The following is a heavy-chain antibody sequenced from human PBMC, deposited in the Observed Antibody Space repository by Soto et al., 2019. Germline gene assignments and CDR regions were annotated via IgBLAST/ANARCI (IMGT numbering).Heavy chain of an antibody. D-gene: IGHD3-9*01. J-gene: IGHJ4*02. V-gene: IGHV4-59*01. CDR2: VYYTGST. CDR3: AKDLGYDILTGFLGY. CDR1: GGSISNSY. Sequence: SETLSLTCTVSGGSISNSYWSWIRQPPGKGLEWIGYVYYTGSTNYNPSLKSRVTISVDTSRNQFSLKLNSVTAADTAVYYCAKDLGYDILTGFLGYWGQGTLVTVSS.